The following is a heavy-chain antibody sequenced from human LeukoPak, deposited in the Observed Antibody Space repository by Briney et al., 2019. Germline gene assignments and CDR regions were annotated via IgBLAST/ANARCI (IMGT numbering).Heavy chain of an antibody. CDR2: IKQDGSEK. CDR1: GFTFSSYS. D-gene: IGHD3-10*01. J-gene: IGHJ4*02. V-gene: IGHV3-7*01. CDR3: ASFLWFGESRDDY. Sequence: GGSLRLSCAASGFTFSSYSMNWVRQAPGKGLEWVANIKQDGSEKYYVDSVKGRFTISRDNAKNSLYLQMNSLRAEDTAVYYCASFLWFGESRDDYWGQGTLVTVSS.